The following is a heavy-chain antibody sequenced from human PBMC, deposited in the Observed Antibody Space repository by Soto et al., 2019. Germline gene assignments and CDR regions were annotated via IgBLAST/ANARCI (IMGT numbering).Heavy chain of an antibody. J-gene: IGHJ1*01. CDR3: ARDLGLHPTGEYFQH. Sequence: QVQLVESGGGVVQPGRSLRLSCAASGFTFSSYGMHWVRQAPGKGLEWVAVIWYDGSNKYYADSVKGRFTISRDNSKNTLYLQMNSLRAEDTAVYYCARDLGLHPTGEYFQHWGQGTLVTVSS. CDR2: IWYDGSNK. CDR1: GFTFSSYG. D-gene: IGHD5-12*01. V-gene: IGHV3-33*01.